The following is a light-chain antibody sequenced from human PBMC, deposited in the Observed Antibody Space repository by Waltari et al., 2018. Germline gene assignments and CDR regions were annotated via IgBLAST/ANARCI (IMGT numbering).Light chain of an antibody. CDR2: DVS. Sequence: QSALTQPASVSGSPGQSITISCTGTSSDVGDYDYVLWYQQHPGKVPKLMIYDVSDRPSGVSNRFSGSKSGNTASLTISGLQADDAADYYCSSYASSNTLVFGGGTKLTVL. CDR1: SSDVGDYDY. CDR3: SSYASSNTLV. V-gene: IGLV2-14*03. J-gene: IGLJ2*01.